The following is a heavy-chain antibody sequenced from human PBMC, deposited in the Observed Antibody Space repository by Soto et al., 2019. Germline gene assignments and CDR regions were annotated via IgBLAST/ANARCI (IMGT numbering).Heavy chain of an antibody. CDR3: ARHSSSWYSYFQH. CDR2: IYYSGST. CDR1: GGSISSYY. V-gene: IGHV4-59*08. J-gene: IGHJ1*01. D-gene: IGHD6-13*01. Sequence: SETLSLTCTVSGGSISSYYWSWIRQPPGKGLEWIGYIYYSGSTYYNPSLKSRVTISVDTSKNQFSLKLSSVTAADTAVYYCARHSSSWYSYFQHWGQGTLVTVSS.